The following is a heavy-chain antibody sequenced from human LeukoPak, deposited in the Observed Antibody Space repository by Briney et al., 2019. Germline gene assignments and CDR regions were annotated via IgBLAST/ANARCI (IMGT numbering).Heavy chain of an antibody. Sequence: ASVKVSCKASGYTFTSYDINWVRQATGQGLGWMGWMNPNSGNTGYAQKFQGRVTMTRNTSISTAYMELSSLRSEDTAVYYCARVVVVPAATAQANTYYYYGMDVWGQGTTVTVSS. V-gene: IGHV1-8*01. CDR3: ARVVVVPAATAQANTYYYYGMDV. CDR2: MNPNSGNT. J-gene: IGHJ6*02. D-gene: IGHD2-2*01. CDR1: GYTFTSYD.